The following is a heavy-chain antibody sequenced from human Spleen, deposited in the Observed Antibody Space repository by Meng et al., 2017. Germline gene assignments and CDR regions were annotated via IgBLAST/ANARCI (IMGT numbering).Heavy chain of an antibody. D-gene: IGHD4-17*01. CDR1: EFTFKNYA. V-gene: IGHV3-23*01. Sequence: GESLKISCAASEFTFKNYAMSWVRQAPGKGLEWVSGIPGRGDSTFYADSVKGRFTISRHNSKNTLSLQMNSLRAEDTAVYYCATDRDDYGDYHSWFDPWGQGTLVTVSS. CDR3: ATDRDDYGDYHSWFDP. CDR2: IPGRGDST. J-gene: IGHJ5*02.